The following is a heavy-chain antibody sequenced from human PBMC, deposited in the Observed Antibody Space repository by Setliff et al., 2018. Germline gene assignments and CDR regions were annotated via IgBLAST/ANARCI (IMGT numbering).Heavy chain of an antibody. CDR3: LRDRPYSNSPEDAFDI. CDR2: ISAFNGYT. CDR1: GFTFRNYA. J-gene: IGHJ3*02. D-gene: IGHD6-6*01. Sequence: ASVKVSCKASGFTFRNYAISWVRQAPGQGLEWMGWISAFNGYTQYSQKFKGRITVTTDTSTSTAYMELGSLTSDDTAVYYCLRDRPYSNSPEDAFDIWGQGTTVTVSS. V-gene: IGHV1-18*01.